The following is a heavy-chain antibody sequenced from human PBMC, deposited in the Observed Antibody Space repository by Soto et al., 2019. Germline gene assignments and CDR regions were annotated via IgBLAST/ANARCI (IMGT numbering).Heavy chain of an antibody. CDR2: IDPSDSYT. CDR1: GYSFTSYW. Sequence: GESLKISCKGSGYSFTSYWISWVRQMPGKGLEWMGRIDPSDSYTNYSPSFQGHVTISADKSISTAYLQWSSLKASDTAMYYCASPACDYYYYGMDVWGQGTTVTVSS. V-gene: IGHV5-10-1*01. J-gene: IGHJ6*02. CDR3: ASPACDYYYYGMDV.